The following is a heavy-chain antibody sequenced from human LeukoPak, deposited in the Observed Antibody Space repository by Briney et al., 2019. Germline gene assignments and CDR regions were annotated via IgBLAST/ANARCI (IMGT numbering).Heavy chain of an antibody. CDR1: GGSISSSSYY. J-gene: IGHJ6*03. CDR3: ARVRQDIVVVPAAITRHYYYMDV. V-gene: IGHV4-39*07. D-gene: IGHD2-2*02. CDR2: IYYSGST. Sequence: KASEALSLTCTVSGGSISSSSYYWGWIRQPPGKGLEWIGSIYYSGSTYYNPSLKSRVTISVDTSKNQFSLKLSSVTAADTAVYYCARVRQDIVVVPAAITRHYYYMDVWGKGTTVAISS.